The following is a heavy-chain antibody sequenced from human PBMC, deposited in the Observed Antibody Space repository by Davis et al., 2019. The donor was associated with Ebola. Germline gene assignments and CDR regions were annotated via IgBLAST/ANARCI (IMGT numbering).Heavy chain of an antibody. CDR2: INPNSGGT. CDR1: GYTFTSYG. D-gene: IGHD6-13*01. V-gene: IGHV1-18*01. Sequence: ASVKVSCKASGYTFTSYGISWVRQAPGQGLEWMGWINPNSGGTNYAQKLQGRVTMTTDTSTSTAYMELRSLRSDDTAVYYCARDARIAAVPYNWFDPWGQGTLVTVSS. CDR3: ARDARIAAVPYNWFDP. J-gene: IGHJ5*02.